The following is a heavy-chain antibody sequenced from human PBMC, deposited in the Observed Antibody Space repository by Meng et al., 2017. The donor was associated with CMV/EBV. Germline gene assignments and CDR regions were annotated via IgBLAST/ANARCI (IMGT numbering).Heavy chain of an antibody. V-gene: IGHV3-30-3*01. J-gene: IGHJ4*02. CDR2: ISYDGSNK. CDR3: AGYSEPDY. Sequence: LRLGGSGGGVGQPGRSLRLSCAASGFTFSSYAMHWVRQAPGKGLEWVAVISYDGSNKYYADSVKGRFTISRDNSKNTLYLQMNSLRAEDTAVYYCAGYSEPDYWGQGTLVTVSS. D-gene: IGHD2-15*01. CDR1: GFTFSSYA.